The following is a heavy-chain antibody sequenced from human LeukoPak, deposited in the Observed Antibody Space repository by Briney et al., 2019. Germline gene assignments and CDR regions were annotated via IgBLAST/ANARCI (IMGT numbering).Heavy chain of an antibody. D-gene: IGHD6-6*01. CDR3: AKRIAARPLLCFDY. CDR1: GFTFSSYA. Sequence: PGGSLRLSCAASGFTFSSYAMSWVRQAPGKGLEWVSAISGSGGSTYYADSAKGRFTISRDNSKNTLYLQMNSLRAEDTAVYYCAKRIAARPLLCFDYWGQGTLVTASS. V-gene: IGHV3-23*01. J-gene: IGHJ4*02. CDR2: ISGSGGST.